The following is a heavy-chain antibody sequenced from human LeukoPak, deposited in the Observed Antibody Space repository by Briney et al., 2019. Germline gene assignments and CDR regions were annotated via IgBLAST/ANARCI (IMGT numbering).Heavy chain of an antibody. V-gene: IGHV4-39*07. D-gene: IGHD3-9*01. CDR1: GGSISSSSYY. CDR2: MYYSGST. Sequence: SETLSLTCTVSGGSISSSSYYWGWIRQPPGKGLEWIGSMYYSGSTYYNPSLKSRVTISVDTSKNQFSLKLSSVTAADTAVYYCARAEGAISIDYDILTGAFDYWGQGTLVTVSS. J-gene: IGHJ4*02. CDR3: ARAEGAISIDYDILTGAFDY.